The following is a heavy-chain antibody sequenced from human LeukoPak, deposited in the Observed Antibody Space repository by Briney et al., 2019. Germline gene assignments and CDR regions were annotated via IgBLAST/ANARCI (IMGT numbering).Heavy chain of an antibody. J-gene: IGHJ4*02. V-gene: IGHV4-39*01. CDR1: GGSIRSSYYY. CDR3: ARRLDYPYYFDY. CDR2: IYDSGST. D-gene: IGHD3/OR15-3a*01. Sequence: SETLSLTCTVSGGSIRSSYYYWGWIRQPPGKGLEWIGSIYDSGSTYYNPSLKSRVTISVDTSKNQFSLKLSSVTAADTAVYYCARRLDYPYYFDYWGQGTLVTVSS.